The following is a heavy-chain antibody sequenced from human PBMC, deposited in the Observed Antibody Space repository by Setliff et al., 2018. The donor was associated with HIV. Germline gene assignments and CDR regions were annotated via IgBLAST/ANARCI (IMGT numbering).Heavy chain of an antibody. D-gene: IGHD4-17*01. Sequence: SLRLSCAASGFTFSSYGMHWVRQAPGKGLEWVAVIWYDGSNKYYADSVKGRFTISRDNSKNTLYLQMNSLRAEDTAVYYCAKEENYGEENWFDPWGQGTLVTVSS. V-gene: IGHV3-30*18. CDR2: IWYDGSNK. J-gene: IGHJ5*02. CDR1: GFTFSSYG. CDR3: AKEENYGEENWFDP.